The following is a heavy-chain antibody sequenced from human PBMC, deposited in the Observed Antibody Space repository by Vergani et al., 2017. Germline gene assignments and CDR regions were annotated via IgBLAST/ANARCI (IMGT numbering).Heavy chain of an antibody. J-gene: IGHJ4*02. V-gene: IGHV4-38-2*01. CDR3: ARRSGIVYDIFSGTQYFFYF. CDR1: GFSIDNGYY. CDR2: IYRTGRT. D-gene: IGHD3-9*01. Sequence: QVQLQESGPGLVKPSETLSLTCAVSGFSIDNGYYWDWIRQPPGKGLEWIGSIYRTGRTHFNPSLKSRVTISVDTSNNHFSLRLHSLTAADTAVYYCARRSGIVYDIFSGTQYFFYFWCQGTLVTVSS.